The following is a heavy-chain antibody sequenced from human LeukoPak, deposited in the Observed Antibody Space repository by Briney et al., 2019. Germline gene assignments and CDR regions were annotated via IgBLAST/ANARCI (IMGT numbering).Heavy chain of an antibody. CDR2: ISGSGGST. J-gene: IGHJ4*02. V-gene: IGHV3-23*01. CDR3: AKAGGSGSYYRGGGFFDY. CDR1: GFTFSSYA. D-gene: IGHD3-10*01. Sequence: GGSLRLSCAASGFTFSSYAMSWVRQAPGKGLEWVSAISGSGGSTYYADSVKGRFTISRDNSKNTLYLQMNSLRAEDTAVYYWAKAGGSGSYYRGGGFFDYWGQGTLVTVSS.